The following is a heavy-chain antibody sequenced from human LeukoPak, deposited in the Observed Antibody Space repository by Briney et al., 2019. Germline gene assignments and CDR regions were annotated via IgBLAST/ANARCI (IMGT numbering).Heavy chain of an antibody. J-gene: IGHJ4*02. Sequence: GGSLRLSCAASGFTFSSYAMSWVRQAPGKGLEWVSAISGSGGSTYYADSVKGRFTISRDNSKNTLYLQMDSLRAEDTAVYYCASIWSGSLDYWGQGTLVTVSS. V-gene: IGHV3-23*01. CDR3: ASIWSGSLDY. CDR2: ISGSGGST. D-gene: IGHD3-3*01. CDR1: GFTFSSYA.